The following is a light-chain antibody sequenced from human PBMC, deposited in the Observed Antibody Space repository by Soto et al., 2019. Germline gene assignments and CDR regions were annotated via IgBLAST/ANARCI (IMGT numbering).Light chain of an antibody. V-gene: IGLV1-40*01. CDR3: QSYDSSLSTYV. J-gene: IGLJ1*01. Sequence: QSVLTQPPSVSGAPGQRVTISCTGSSSNIGAGYDVHWYQQLPVTAPKLLIYGNSNRPSGVPDRFSGSKSGTSASLAITGLQAEDEADYYCQSYDSSLSTYVFGTGTKVTVL. CDR2: GNS. CDR1: SSNIGAGYD.